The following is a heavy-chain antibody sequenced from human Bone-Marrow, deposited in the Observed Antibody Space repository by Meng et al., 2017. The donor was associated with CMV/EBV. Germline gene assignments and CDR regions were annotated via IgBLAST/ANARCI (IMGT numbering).Heavy chain of an antibody. CDR2: IIPIFGTA. J-gene: IGHJ4*02. CDR1: GGTFSSYA. V-gene: IGHV1-69*05. Sequence: SVKVSCKASGGTFSSYAISWVRQAPGQGLEWMGGIIPIFGTANYAQKFQGRVTITTDESTSTAYMELSSLRSEDTAVYYCARSTSRWLQVFDYWGQGTLVTVYS. CDR3: ARSTSRWLQVFDY. D-gene: IGHD5-24*01.